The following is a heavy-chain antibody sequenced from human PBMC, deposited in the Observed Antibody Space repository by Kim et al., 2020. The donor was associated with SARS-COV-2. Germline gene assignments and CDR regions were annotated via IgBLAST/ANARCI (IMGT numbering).Heavy chain of an antibody. D-gene: IGHD3-10*01. J-gene: IGHJ3*02. V-gene: IGHV3-23*01. Sequence: ADSVKGRFTISRDNSKNTLYLQMNSLRAEDTAVYYCAKGSMVRGVVAFDIWGQGTMVTVSS. CDR3: AKGSMVRGVVAFDI.